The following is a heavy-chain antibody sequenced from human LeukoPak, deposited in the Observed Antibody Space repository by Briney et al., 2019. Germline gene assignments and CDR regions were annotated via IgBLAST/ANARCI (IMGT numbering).Heavy chain of an antibody. CDR1: GDSINSFDW. D-gene: IGHD2/OR15-2a*01. V-gene: IGHV4-4*02. CDR2: IYHSGGT. J-gene: IGHJ4*02. Sequence: PSETLSLTCAASGDSINSFDWWSWVRQSPARGLEWIGEIYHSGGTNYNPSLKSRVTISIDKSKNQLSLKLTSVTAADTAVYFCVGNGYYALDSWGQGTLVTVAS. CDR3: VGNGYYALDS.